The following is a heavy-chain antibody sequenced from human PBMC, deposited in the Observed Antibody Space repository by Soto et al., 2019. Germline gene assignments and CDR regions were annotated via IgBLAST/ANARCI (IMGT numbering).Heavy chain of an antibody. D-gene: IGHD3-3*01. CDR2: IFWDDDK. Sequence: ESGPTLVNPTQPLTLPCTFSGFSLSTSGVAVGWIRQAPRKAPEWLAFIFWDDDKRYSPSPENRLNITKDTSKNQVVLTMTNMDPVDTATYYCARIFDFWSGYYFSYWGRGTLVTVSS. V-gene: IGHV2-5*02. J-gene: IGHJ4*02. CDR3: ARIFDFWSGYYFSY. CDR1: GFSLSTSGVA.